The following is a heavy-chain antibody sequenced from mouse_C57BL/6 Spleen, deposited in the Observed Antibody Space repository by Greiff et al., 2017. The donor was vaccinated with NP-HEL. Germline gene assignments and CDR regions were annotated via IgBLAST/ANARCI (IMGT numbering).Heavy chain of an antibody. D-gene: IGHD1-1*01. Sequence: QVQLQQPGAELVKPGASVKMSCKASGYTFTSYWITWVKQRPGQGLEWIGDIYPGSGSTNYNEKFKSKATLTVDTSSSTAYMQLSSLTSEDSAVYYCAGSPLFGSSLNWYFDVWGTGTTVTVSS. CDR3: AGSPLFGSSLNWYFDV. CDR1: GYTFTSYW. J-gene: IGHJ1*03. V-gene: IGHV1-55*01. CDR2: IYPGSGST.